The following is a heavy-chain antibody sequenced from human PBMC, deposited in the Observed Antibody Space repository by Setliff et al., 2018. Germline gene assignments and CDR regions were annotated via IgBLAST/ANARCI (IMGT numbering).Heavy chain of an antibody. CDR2: IYHRGST. CDR3: ASRPEDIVVVVAAPYFDL. CDR1: GYSISSGYY. V-gene: IGHV4-38-2*01. J-gene: IGHJ2*01. Sequence: SETLSLTCAVSGYSISSGYYWGWIRQPPGKGLEWIGSIYHRGSTSYNPSLKSRVTISVDTSKNQFSLKLSSVTAADTAVYYCASRPEDIVVVVAAPYFDLWGRGTLVTVSS. D-gene: IGHD2-15*01.